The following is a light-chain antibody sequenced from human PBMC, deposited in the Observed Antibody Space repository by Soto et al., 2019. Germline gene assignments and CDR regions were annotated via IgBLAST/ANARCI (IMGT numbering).Light chain of an antibody. Sequence: QSVLTQPASVSGSPGQSITISCTGSSSDVGGYKSVSWYQQHPGKAPKLIIYDVSDRPSGVSNRFSGSKSGNTASLTISGLQAEDEADYYCSSYSSSSPVVFGGATKVTVL. V-gene: IGLV2-14*03. CDR2: DVS. CDR3: SSYSSSSPVV. CDR1: SSDVGGYKS. J-gene: IGLJ2*01.